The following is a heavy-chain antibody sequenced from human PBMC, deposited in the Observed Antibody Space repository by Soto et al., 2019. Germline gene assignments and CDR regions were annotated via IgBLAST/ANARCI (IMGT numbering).Heavy chain of an antibody. CDR1: GFTFSSYA. CDR3: TRKSVTMVRGVVVTSYFDY. CDR2: ISGSGGST. D-gene: IGHD3-10*01. Sequence: PGGSLRLSCAASGFTFSSYAMSWVRQAPGKGLEWVSAISGSGGSTYYADSVKGRFTISRDNSKNTLYLQINSLTTDDTATYFCTRKSVTMVRGVVVTSYFDYWGQGTLVTVSS. V-gene: IGHV3-23*01. J-gene: IGHJ4*02.